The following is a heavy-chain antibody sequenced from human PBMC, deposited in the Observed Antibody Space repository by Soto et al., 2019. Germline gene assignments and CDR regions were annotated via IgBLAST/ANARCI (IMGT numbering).Heavy chain of an antibody. D-gene: IGHD3-10*01. V-gene: IGHV3-30-3*01. CDR2: ISYDGTNK. Sequence: PGGSVRLSCVASGFTFSSYAMHWVRQAPGKGLEWVAVISYDGTNKYYADSVKGRLTISRDNSKNKLYLQMNSLRAEDTAVYSCARDGATMVRYLYYSYCYGIDAWAQRTTLHVSS. CDR1: GFTFSSYA. J-gene: IGHJ6*02. CDR3: ARDGATMVRYLYYSYCYGIDA.